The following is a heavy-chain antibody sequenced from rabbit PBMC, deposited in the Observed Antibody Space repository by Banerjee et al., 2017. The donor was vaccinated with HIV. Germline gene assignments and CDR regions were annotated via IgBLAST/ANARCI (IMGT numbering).Heavy chain of an antibody. D-gene: IGHD6-1*01. Sequence: QEQLEESGGDLVKPEGSLTLTCTASGFSFSSSYWICWVRQAPGKGLECIACIYTGSSGSTYYASWAKGRFTISKTSSTTVTLQMTSLTAADTATYFCARDSDYGGYGYAYFALWGPGTLVTVS. J-gene: IGHJ4*01. V-gene: IGHV1S45*01. CDR1: GFSFSSSYW. CDR2: IYTGSSGST. CDR3: ARDSDYGGYGYAYFAL.